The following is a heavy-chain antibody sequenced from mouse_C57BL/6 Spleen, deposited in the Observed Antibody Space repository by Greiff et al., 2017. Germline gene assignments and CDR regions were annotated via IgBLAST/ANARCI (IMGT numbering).Heavy chain of an antibody. V-gene: IGHV1-62-2*01. CDR3: ARQASLSTVVADYYYAMDY. D-gene: IGHD1-1*01. CDR2: FYPGSGSI. J-gene: IGHJ4*01. Sequence: VQLQQSGAELVKPGASVKLSCKASGYTFTEYTIHWVKQRPGQGLEWIGWFYPGSGSIKYNEKFKDKDTLTADKSSSTVYMELSRLTSEDSAVXFCARQASLSTVVADYYYAMDYWGKGTSVTVSS. CDR1: GYTFTEYT.